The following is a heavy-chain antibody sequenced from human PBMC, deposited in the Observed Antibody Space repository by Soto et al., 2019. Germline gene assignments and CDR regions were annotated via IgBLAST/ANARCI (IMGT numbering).Heavy chain of an antibody. Sequence: QVQLVQSGAEVKKPGSSVKVSCKASGGTFSSYSINWVEKAPGQGLEWMGVIIPIFGTANYAQKFQGRVTITADESTSTAYMELSSLRSEDTAVYYCARDGGRHSGGIDYWGQGTLVTVSS. CDR3: ARDGGRHSGGIDY. D-gene: IGHD1-26*01. V-gene: IGHV1-69*01. CDR2: IIPIFGTA. J-gene: IGHJ4*02. CDR1: GGTFSSYS.